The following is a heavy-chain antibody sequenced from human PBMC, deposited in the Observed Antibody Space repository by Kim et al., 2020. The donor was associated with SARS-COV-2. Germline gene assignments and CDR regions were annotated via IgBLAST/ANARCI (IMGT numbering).Heavy chain of an antibody. J-gene: IGHJ4*02. Sequence: GKSMKGLITNTKDNSKNTLDLQMNGLKAEDTAVYYCAKTNDFWSGYYFEYWGQGTLVTVSS. D-gene: IGHD3-3*01. CDR3: AKTNDFWSGYYFEY. V-gene: IGHV3-30*02.